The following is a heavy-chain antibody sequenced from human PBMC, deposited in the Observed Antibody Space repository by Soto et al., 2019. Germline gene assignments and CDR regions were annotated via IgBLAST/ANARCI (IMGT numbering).Heavy chain of an antibody. CDR3: AVEHREGQPAVTRGDS. Sequence: QVQLQESGPGLVKPSETLSLTCTVSGDSIKSSNYYWGWIRQPPGKGLEWIGTIYYNGATQYNPSLRSRVTISVDTSKNQFSLKLASVTAAATAVYYCAVEHREGQPAVTRGDSWGPGTLVTVSS. CDR2: IYYNGAT. D-gene: IGHD4-17*01. CDR1: GDSIKSSNYY. V-gene: IGHV4-39*01. J-gene: IGHJ4*02.